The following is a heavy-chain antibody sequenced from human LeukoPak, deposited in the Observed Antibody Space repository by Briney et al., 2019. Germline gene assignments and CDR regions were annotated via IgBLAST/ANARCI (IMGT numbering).Heavy chain of an antibody. V-gene: IGHV3-23*01. CDR2: IGGSGGGT. CDR3: AKRGSGWYEDYYYYMDV. D-gene: IGHD6-19*01. CDR1: GFTFSIYE. J-gene: IGHJ6*03. Sequence: GGSLRLSCAAYGFTFSIYEMNWVRQAPGKGLEWVSAIGGSGGGTYYADSVKGRFTISRDNSKNTLYLQMNSLRAEDTAVYYCAKRGSGWYEDYYYYMDVWGKGTTVTISS.